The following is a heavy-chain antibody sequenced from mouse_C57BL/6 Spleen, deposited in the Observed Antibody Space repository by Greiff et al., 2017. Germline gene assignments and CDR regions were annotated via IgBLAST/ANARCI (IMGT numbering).Heavy chain of an antibody. J-gene: IGHJ2*01. Sequence: VQLQQPGAELVKPGASVKMSCKASGYTFTSYWITWVKQRPGQGLEWIGDIYPGSGSTNYNEKLKSKATLTVDTSSSTAYMQLSSLPSEDSAVYYCALGDSNDVYDFDYWGQGTTLTVSS. CDR2: IYPGSGST. CDR1: GYTFTSYW. D-gene: IGHD2-12*01. CDR3: ALGDSNDVYDFDY. V-gene: IGHV1-55*01.